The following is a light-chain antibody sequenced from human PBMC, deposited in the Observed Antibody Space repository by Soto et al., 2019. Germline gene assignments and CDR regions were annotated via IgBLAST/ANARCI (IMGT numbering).Light chain of an antibody. CDR2: GAS. CDR1: QSVSSSS. V-gene: IGKV3-20*01. CDR3: QQYGSSPWT. J-gene: IGKJ1*01. Sequence: ENVLTQSPGTLSLSPGERATLFCRASQSVSSSSLAWYQQKPGQAPRLLMYGASSRATGIPDRFSGSGSGTDFTLTIRTLEPEDFAVYYCQQYGSSPWTFGQGTKVDIK.